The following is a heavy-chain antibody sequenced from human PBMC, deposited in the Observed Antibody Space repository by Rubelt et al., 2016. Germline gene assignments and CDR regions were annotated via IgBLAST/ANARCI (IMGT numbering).Heavy chain of an antibody. D-gene: IGHD3-10*01. CDR1: GYTFTSYA. CDR3: ARDRGPGYYYGMDV. V-gene: IGHV1-3*01. Sequence: QVQLVQSGAEVRKPGASVKVSCKASGYTFTSYAMHWVRQAPGQRLEWMGWINAGNGNTKYSQKFQGRVTMTTDTATSTAYMELRSLRSDDTAVYYCARDRGPGYYYGMDVWGQGTTVTVSS. CDR2: INAGNGNT. J-gene: IGHJ6*02.